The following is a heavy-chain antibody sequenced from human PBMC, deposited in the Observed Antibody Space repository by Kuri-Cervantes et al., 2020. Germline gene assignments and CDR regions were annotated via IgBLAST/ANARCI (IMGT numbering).Heavy chain of an antibody. CDR3: ARRVPGSSADY. CDR1: GGSISSGDYY. V-gene: IGHV4-30-4*08. J-gene: IGHJ4*02. Sequence: SCTVSGGSISSGDYYWSWIRQPPGKGLEWIGYIYYSGSTYYNPSLKSRVTISLDTSRDQFSLNLNFVTAADTAVYFCARRVPGSSADYWGRGTLVTVSS. D-gene: IGHD6-6*01. CDR2: IYYSGST.